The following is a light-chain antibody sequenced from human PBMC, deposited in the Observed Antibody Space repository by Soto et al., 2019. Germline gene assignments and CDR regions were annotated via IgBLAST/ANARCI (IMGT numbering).Light chain of an antibody. J-gene: IGKJ1*01. CDR3: QQYGSSGT. V-gene: IGKV3-20*01. Sequence: EIVLTQSPGTLSLSPWERATLSCRASQSVSNNYLAWYQQKPGQSPRLLIYGESNRATGIPDRFSGSGSGTDFTLTISRLEPEDFAVYYCQQYGSSGTFGQGTKVDIK. CDR2: GES. CDR1: QSVSNNY.